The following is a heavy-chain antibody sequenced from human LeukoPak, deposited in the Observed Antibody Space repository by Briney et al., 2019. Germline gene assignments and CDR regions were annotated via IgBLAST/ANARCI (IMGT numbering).Heavy chain of an antibody. J-gene: IGHJ4*02. D-gene: IGHD1-26*01. V-gene: IGHV3-21*01. CDR3: ARGPEASY. Sequence: GGSLRLSCAASGFTFSSYAMSWVRQAPGKGLEWVSSISSSSSYIYYADSVKGRFTISRDNSKNTLYLQMNSLRAEDTAVYYCARGPEASYWGQGTLVTVSS. CDR1: GFTFSSYA. CDR2: ISSSSSYI.